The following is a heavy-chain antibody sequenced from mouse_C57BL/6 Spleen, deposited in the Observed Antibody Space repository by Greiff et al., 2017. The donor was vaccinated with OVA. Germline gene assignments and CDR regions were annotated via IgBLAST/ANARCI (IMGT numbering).Heavy chain of an antibody. CDR2: ISSGGDYI. Sequence: EVMLVESGEGLVKPGGSLKLSCAASGFTFSSYAMSWVRQTPEKRLEWVAYISSGGDYIYYADTVKGRFTISRDNARNTLYLQMSSLKSEDTAMYYCTREGTTVVAIDYWGQGTTLTVSS. J-gene: IGHJ2*01. CDR3: TREGTTVVAIDY. V-gene: IGHV5-9-1*02. D-gene: IGHD1-1*01. CDR1: GFTFSSYA.